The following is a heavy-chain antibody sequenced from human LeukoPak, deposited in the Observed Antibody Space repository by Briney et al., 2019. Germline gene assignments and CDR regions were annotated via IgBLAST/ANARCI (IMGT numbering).Heavy chain of an antibody. Sequence: SVKVSCKASGGTYSSYAISWVRQAPGQGLEWMGRIITIFGTADYAQKFQGRVTITTDDSMSTAYMEQSSLRSEDTAVYYCARESAYCSGGSCYHDAFDIWGQGTMVTVSS. CDR1: GGTYSSYA. J-gene: IGHJ3*02. CDR2: IITIFGTA. CDR3: ARESAYCSGGSCYHDAFDI. V-gene: IGHV1-69*05. D-gene: IGHD2-15*01.